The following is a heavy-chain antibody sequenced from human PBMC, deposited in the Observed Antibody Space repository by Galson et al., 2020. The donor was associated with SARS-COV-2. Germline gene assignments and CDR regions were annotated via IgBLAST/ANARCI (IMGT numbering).Heavy chain of an antibody. D-gene: IGHD6-19*01. Sequence: GGSLRLSCAAFEITFSSYGMHWVRQAPGKGLGWVAVISFDGSDYTIYYADSVKGRFTISRDNAKNSLYLQMNSLRAEDTAVYYCARGATSSGWYLPDDFDIWGQGTMVTVSS. CDR3: ARGATSSGWYLPDDFDI. J-gene: IGHJ3*02. V-gene: IGHV3-30*03. CDR2: ISFDGSDYTI. CDR1: EITFSSYG.